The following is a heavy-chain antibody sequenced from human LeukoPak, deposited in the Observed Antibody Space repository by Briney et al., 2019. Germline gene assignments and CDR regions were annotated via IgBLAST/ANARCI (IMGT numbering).Heavy chain of an antibody. V-gene: IGHV4-59*01. D-gene: IGHD3-22*01. Sequence: SETLSLTCTASGGSISSYYWSWIRQPPGKGLEWIGYIYYSGSTNYNPSLKSRVTISVDTSKNQFSLKLSSVTAADTAVYYCARVSSDSSGFNRFDPWGQGTLVTVSS. CDR2: IYYSGST. CDR3: ARVSSDSSGFNRFDP. J-gene: IGHJ5*02. CDR1: GGSISSYY.